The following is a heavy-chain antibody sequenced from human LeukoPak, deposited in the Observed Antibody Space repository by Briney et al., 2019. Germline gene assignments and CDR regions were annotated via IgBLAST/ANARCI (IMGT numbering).Heavy chain of an antibody. CDR3: TTTSPMVRGVISD. Sequence: GRSLRLSCAASGFTSTNAWMSWVRQAPAKGRGWVGRIKSKTDGGKTDYAAPVKGRFTISRDDSKNTLYLQMNSLKTEDTAVYYCTTTSPMVRGVISDWGQGTLVTVSS. J-gene: IGHJ4*02. CDR2: IKSKTDGGKT. V-gene: IGHV3-15*01. CDR1: GFTSTNAW. D-gene: IGHD3-10*01.